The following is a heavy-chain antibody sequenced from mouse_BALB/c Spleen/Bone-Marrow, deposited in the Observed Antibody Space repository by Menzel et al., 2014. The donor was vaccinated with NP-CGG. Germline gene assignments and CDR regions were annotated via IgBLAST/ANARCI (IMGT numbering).Heavy chain of an antibody. CDR1: GYAFSSYW. Sequence: VKLMESGAELVRPGSSVKISCKASGYAFSSYWMNWVKQRPGQGLEWIGQIYPGDGDSNYNGKFKGKATLTADKPSSTAYMQLNSLTSEDSAVYFCARLDDGYWYFDVWGAGTTVTVSS. J-gene: IGHJ1*01. CDR2: IYPGDGDS. CDR3: ARLDDGYWYFDV. V-gene: IGHV1-80*01. D-gene: IGHD2-3*01.